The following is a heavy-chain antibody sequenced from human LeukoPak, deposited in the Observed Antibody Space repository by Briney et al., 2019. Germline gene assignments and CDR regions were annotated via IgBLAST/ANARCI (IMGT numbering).Heavy chain of an antibody. D-gene: IGHD6-19*01. V-gene: IGHV3-21*01. CDR2: ISSTSSYI. CDR1: GFNFNTYE. J-gene: IGHJ4*02. Sequence: GGSLRLSCAASGFNFNTYEMNWVRQAPGKGLEWVSSISSTSSYIYYADSVKGRFTISRDNAQKSLYLQMNSLRAEDTAVYYCARVGYSSGWYFDYWGQGTLVTVSS. CDR3: ARVGYSSGWYFDY.